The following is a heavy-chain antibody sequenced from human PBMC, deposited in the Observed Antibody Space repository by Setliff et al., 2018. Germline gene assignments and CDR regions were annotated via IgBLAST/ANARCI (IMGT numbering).Heavy chain of an antibody. J-gene: IGHJ4*02. Sequence: SETLSLTCTVSGGSISSGSYYWNWIRQPAGKGLEWIGRIYTSGNTIYNPSLKSRVTISVDTSKNQFSLKLSSVTAADTAVYYCARGGGGKPLDYWGQGTLVTVSA. D-gene: IGHD2-15*01. V-gene: IGHV4-61*02. CDR3: ARGGGGKPLDY. CDR1: GGSISSGSYY. CDR2: IYTSGNT.